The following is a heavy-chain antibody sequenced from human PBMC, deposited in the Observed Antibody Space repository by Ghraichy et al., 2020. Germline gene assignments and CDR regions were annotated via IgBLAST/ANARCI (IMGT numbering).Heavy chain of an antibody. J-gene: IGHJ1*01. V-gene: IGHV3-15*01. D-gene: IGHD3-3*01. CDR2: IKSKTDGETK. CDR1: GFTFTNAW. CDR3: TTLNYYPGGIFAAIQH. Sequence: GGSLRLSCAASGFTFTNAWMSWVRQAPGGGLEWVGRIKSKTDGETKDYGAPVKGRFTMSRDDSENTLYLQMNSLKTEDTAVYYCTTLNYYPGGIFAAIQHWGQGTLVTVSS.